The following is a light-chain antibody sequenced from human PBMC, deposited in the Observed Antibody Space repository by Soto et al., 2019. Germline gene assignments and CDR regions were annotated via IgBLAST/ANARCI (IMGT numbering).Light chain of an antibody. CDR3: QLYGSSPPRYT. CDR1: QSVRSNY. CDR2: ASS. V-gene: IGKV3-20*01. Sequence: EIVLTQSPGTLYLSPGERATLSCRASQSVRSNYLAWYQQKRGQAPSLLIYASSARATGIPDRFSGSGSGTDFTLTISRLEPEDFAVYFCQLYGSSPPRYTFGQGTKLEIK. J-gene: IGKJ2*01.